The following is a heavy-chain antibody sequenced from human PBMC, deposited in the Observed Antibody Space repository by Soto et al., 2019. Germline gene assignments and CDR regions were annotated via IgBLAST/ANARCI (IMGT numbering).Heavy chain of an antibody. V-gene: IGHV4-39*02. Sequence: SETLSLTCTVSGGSISSSSYYWGWIRQPPGKGLEWIGRIYYSGSTYYNPSLKSRVTISVDTSKNHFSLKLSSVTAADTAVYYCATQEVGGSYVYTFDPWGQGTLVTVSS. CDR2: IYYSGST. J-gene: IGHJ5*02. CDR3: ATQEVGGSYVYTFDP. D-gene: IGHD1-26*01. CDR1: GGSISSSSYY.